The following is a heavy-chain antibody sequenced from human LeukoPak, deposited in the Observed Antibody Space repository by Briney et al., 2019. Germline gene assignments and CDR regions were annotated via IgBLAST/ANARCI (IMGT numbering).Heavy chain of an antibody. CDR1: GGSISSYY. CDR3: ARGRRSGYCSSTSCYGYYFDY. J-gene: IGHJ4*02. CDR2: IYTSGST. D-gene: IGHD2-2*01. Sequence: PLETLSLTCTVSGGSISSYYWSWIRQPAGKGLEWIGRIYTSGSTNYNPSLKSRVTISVDTSKNQFSLKLSSVTAADTAVYYCARGRRSGYCSSTSCYGYYFDYWGQGTLVTVSS. V-gene: IGHV4-4*07.